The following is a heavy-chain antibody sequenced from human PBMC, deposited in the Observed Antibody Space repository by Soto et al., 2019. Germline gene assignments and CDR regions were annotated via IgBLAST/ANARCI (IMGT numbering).Heavy chain of an antibody. D-gene: IGHD3-10*01. CDR3: ARDRGAARYYFYGMDV. CDR2: IWYDGSNK. CDR1: GFTFSSYG. V-gene: IGHV3-33*01. J-gene: IGHJ6*02. Sequence: PGGSLRLSCTASGFTFSSYGMHRVRQAPGKGLEWVAVIWYDGSNKYYADSVKGRFTISRDNSKNTLYLQMNSLRAEDTAVYYCARDRGAARYYFYGMDVWGQGTTVTVSS.